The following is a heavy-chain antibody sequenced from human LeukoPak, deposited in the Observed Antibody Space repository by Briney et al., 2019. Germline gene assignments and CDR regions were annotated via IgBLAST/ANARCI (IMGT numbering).Heavy chain of an antibody. CDR3: TKGRSNHY. D-gene: IGHD4-11*01. CDR2: INQGGSES. CDR1: GFTFSDFW. J-gene: IGHJ4*02. Sequence: PGGSLGLSCAASGFTFSDFWMGWVRQAPGKGLEWVANINQGGSESYYVDSVKGRFTISRDNAKKSLFLQMNSLRAEDTAVYYCTKGRSNHYWGQGTLVTVS. V-gene: IGHV3-7*01.